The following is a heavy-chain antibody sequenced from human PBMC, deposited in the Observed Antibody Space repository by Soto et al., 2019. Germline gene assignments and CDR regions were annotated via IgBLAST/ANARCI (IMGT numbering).Heavy chain of an antibody. CDR1: GYTFNTYG. CDR3: ARGCIAVTTHLCY. J-gene: IGHJ4*02. Sequence: ASVKVSCKASGYTFNTYGITWVRQAPGQGLEWMGWINPYNGNTKFAQKLQDRVTMTTATSTSTAYMELASLRSDDTAVYYCARGCIAVTTHLCYWGQGTRVTV. CDR2: INPYNGNT. V-gene: IGHV1-18*01. D-gene: IGHD4-17*01.